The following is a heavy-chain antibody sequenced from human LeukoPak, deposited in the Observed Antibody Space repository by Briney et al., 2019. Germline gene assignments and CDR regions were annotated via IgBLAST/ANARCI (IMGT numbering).Heavy chain of an antibody. CDR2: IYPDSGGT. CDR1: GYTFTDYY. D-gene: IGHD3-10*01. CDR3: ARGRSDYYLDS. V-gene: IGHV1-2*02. J-gene: IGHJ4*02. Sequence: ASLKVSCKASGYTFTDYYMHWVRQAPGHGLAWMGWIYPDSGGTNYAQKFQGRVTMTRDTSIGTAYMGLSRLTSDDTAVYYCARGRSDYYLDSWGQGTLVTVSS.